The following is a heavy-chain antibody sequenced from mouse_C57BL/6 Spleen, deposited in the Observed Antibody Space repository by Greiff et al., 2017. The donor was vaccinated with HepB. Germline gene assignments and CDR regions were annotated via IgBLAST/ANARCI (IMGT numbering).Heavy chain of an antibody. Sequence: EVKLVESGGDLVKPGGSLKLSCAASGFTFSSYGMSWVRQTPDKRLEWVATISSGGSYTYYPDSVKGRFTISRDNAKNTLYLQMSSLKSEDTAMYYCASGRVSSMDYWGQRTSVTVSS. J-gene: IGHJ4*01. CDR3: ASGRVSSMDY. D-gene: IGHD4-1*01. CDR2: ISSGGSYT. V-gene: IGHV5-6*02. CDR1: GFTFSSYG.